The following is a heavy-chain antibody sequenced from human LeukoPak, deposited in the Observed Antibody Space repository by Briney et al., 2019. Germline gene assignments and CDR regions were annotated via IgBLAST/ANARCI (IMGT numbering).Heavy chain of an antibody. V-gene: IGHV4-34*01. D-gene: IGHD3-22*01. J-gene: IGHJ6*03. CDR1: GGSFSGYY. CDR3: ARARRKWLLPYYMDV. Sequence: SENLSLTCAVYGGSFSGYYWSWIRQPPGKGLEWIGEINHSGSTNYNPSLKSRVTISVDTSKNQFSLKLSSVTAADTAVYYCARARRKWLLPYYMDVWGKGTTVTVSS. CDR2: INHSGST.